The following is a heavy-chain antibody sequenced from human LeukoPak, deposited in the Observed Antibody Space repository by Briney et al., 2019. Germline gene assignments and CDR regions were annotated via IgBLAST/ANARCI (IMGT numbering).Heavy chain of an antibody. J-gene: IGHJ4*02. CDR2: ISGSGGTT. Sequence: GGSLRLSCAASEFTFSSYAMTWVRQAPGKGLEWVSGISGSGGTTYYADSVKGRFTISRDNSLNTLYLQMNSLRAEDTAVYYCASGSLWFGESRVDFDYWGQGTLVTVSS. CDR3: ASGSLWFGESRVDFDY. CDR1: EFTFSSYA. V-gene: IGHV3-23*01. D-gene: IGHD3-10*01.